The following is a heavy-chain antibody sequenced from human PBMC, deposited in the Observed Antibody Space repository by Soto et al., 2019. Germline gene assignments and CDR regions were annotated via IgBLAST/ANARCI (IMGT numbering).Heavy chain of an antibody. V-gene: IGHV4-59*08. Sequence: SETLSLTCTVSGGSISSYYWSWIRQPPGKGLEWIGYIYYSGSTNYNPSLKSRVTISVDTSKNQFSLKLSSVTAADTAVYYCARQVKFLEWLLFDYWGQGTLVTVSS. CDR2: IYYSGST. CDR3: ARQVKFLEWLLFDY. J-gene: IGHJ4*02. CDR1: GGSISSYY. D-gene: IGHD3-3*01.